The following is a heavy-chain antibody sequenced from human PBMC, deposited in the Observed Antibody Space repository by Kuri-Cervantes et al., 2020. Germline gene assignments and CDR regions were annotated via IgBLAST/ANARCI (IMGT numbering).Heavy chain of an antibody. V-gene: IGHV3-7*01. CDR1: GFTFSTFSTSW. D-gene: IGHD4-17*01. CDR2: IKQDGSEK. Sequence: GESLKISCAVSGFTFSTFSTSWLSWVRQAPGKGLEWVANIKQDGSEKYYVDSVKGRFTISRDNAKNSLYLQMNSLRAEDTAVYYCARERNYGDYLARYRVINGAFDIWGQGTMVTVSS. CDR3: ARERNYGDYLARYRVINGAFDI. J-gene: IGHJ3*02.